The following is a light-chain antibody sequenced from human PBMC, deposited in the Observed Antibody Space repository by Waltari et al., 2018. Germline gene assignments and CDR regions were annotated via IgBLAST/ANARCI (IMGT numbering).Light chain of an antibody. Sequence: SALTQPASVSGSPGQSITISCTGTSPDIGGHDYVAWYRQDPVKAPKLIIHNVHKRPSGVSDRCSGSKAGNTASLTISGLQAEDEAHYFCNSYTSRSTMIFGGGTTLTV. CDR2: NVH. CDR3: NSYTSRSTMI. V-gene: IGLV2-14*01. CDR1: SPDIGGHDY. J-gene: IGLJ2*01.